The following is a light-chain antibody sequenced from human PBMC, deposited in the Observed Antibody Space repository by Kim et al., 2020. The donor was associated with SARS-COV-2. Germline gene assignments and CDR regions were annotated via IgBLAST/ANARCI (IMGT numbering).Light chain of an antibody. CDR1: KLGDKY. Sequence: SYELTQPPSVSVSPGQTASITCSGDKLGDKYACWYQQKPGQSTVLVIYQDSKRPSGIPERFSGSNSGNTATLTISGTQAMDEADYYCQAWDSSTRVFGGGTQLTVL. CDR3: QAWDSSTRV. CDR2: QDS. V-gene: IGLV3-1*01. J-gene: IGLJ3*02.